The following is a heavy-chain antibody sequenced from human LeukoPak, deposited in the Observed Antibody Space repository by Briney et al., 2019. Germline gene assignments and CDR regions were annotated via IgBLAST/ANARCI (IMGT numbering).Heavy chain of an antibody. D-gene: IGHD3-22*01. CDR2: ISGSGAST. CDR1: GFTVSSDY. CDR3: VLYHDSSGYHDYYFDY. J-gene: IGHJ4*02. Sequence: PGGSLRLSCAASGFTVSSDYMTWVRQAPGKGLEWVSAISGSGASTYYADSVKGRFTISRDNSKNTLYLQMNSLRAEDTAVYYCVLYHDSSGYHDYYFDYWGQGTLVTVSS. V-gene: IGHV3-23*01.